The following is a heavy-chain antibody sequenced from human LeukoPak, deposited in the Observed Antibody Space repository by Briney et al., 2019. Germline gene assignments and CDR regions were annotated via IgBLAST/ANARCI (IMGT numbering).Heavy chain of an antibody. CDR2: ISYDGSNK. CDR1: GFTFSSCA. CDR3: ARDGYGLDTPMVSTIFDY. J-gene: IGHJ4*02. D-gene: IGHD5-18*01. Sequence: GGSLRLSCAASGFTFSSCAMHWVRQAPGKGLEWVAVISYDGSNKYYAGSVKGRFTISRDNSKNTLYLQMNSLRAEDTAVYYCARDGYGLDTPMVSTIFDYWGQGTLVTVSS. V-gene: IGHV3-30-3*01.